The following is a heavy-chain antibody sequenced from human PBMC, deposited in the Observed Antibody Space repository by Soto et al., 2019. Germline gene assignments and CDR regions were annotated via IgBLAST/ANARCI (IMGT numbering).Heavy chain of an antibody. CDR1: GYTFTSYA. Sequence: ASVKVSCKASGYTFTSYAMHLVRQAPGQRLEWMGWINTGNGNTKYPQKFQGRVTMTTDTSTSTAYMELRSLRSDDTAVYYCAIEGAVARTNAFDIWGKGTMVTVSS. D-gene: IGHD6-19*01. J-gene: IGHJ3*02. V-gene: IGHV1-3*04. CDR3: AIEGAVARTNAFDI. CDR2: INTGNGNT.